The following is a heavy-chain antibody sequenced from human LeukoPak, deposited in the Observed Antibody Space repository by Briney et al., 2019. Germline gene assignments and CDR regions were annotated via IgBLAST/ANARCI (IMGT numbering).Heavy chain of an antibody. CDR1: GFTVSTNY. Sequence: GGSLRLSCGASGFTVSTNYMTWVRQAPGKGLEWVSTISGGGSSTYYADSVKGRFTISRDNSKNTLYLQMNSLRAEDTAVYFCAKDTGYGVNSEKDYWGQGTLVTVSS. D-gene: IGHD4-23*01. J-gene: IGHJ4*02. V-gene: IGHV3-23*01. CDR2: ISGGGSST. CDR3: AKDTGYGVNSEKDY.